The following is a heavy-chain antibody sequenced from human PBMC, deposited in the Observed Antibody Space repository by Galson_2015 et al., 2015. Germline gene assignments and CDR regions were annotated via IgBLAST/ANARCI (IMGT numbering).Heavy chain of an antibody. J-gene: IGHJ4*02. V-gene: IGHV3-7*03. CDR3: ARLAARQAALD. CDR2: IKQDGTEK. Sequence: SLRLSCAASGFTFSSSWMTWVRQAPGKGLEWVANIKQDGTEKKYVDSVKGRFTVSRDNAKNSLYLQMNSLRAEDTAVYYCARLAARQAALDRGQGTQVTVSS. D-gene: IGHD6-6*01. CDR1: GFTFSSSW.